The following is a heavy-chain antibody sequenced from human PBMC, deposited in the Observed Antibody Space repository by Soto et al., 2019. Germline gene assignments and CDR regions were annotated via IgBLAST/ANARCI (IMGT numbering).Heavy chain of an antibody. V-gene: IGHV4-30-4*01. CDR1: GGSISSGDYY. J-gene: IGHJ6*02. CDR3: ARDIVLVPFFFGYYGMDV. D-gene: IGHD2-2*01. Sequence: QVQLQESGPGLVKPSQTLSLTCTVSGGSISSGDYYWSWIRQPPGKGLEWIGYIYYSGFTSYNPSLKSRVTISVDTSKNQFSLKLSSVTAADTAMYYCARDIVLVPFFFGYYGMDVWGQGTTVTVSS. CDR2: IYYSGFT.